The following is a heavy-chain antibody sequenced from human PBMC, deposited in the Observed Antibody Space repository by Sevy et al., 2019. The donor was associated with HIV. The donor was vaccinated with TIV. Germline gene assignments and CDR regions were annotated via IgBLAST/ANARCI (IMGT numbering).Heavy chain of an antibody. V-gene: IGHV3-48*03. J-gene: IGHJ4*02. Sequence: GGSLRLSCAASGFTFSSFEMNWVRQTPGKGLEWVSFISSSGSLIYYADSVKGRFTISRDNAKNSLYLQMNSLRAEDTGVYYCTRDLPPSATTVAHFDYWGQGTLVTVFS. D-gene: IGHD4-17*01. CDR3: TRDLPPSATTVAHFDY. CDR1: GFTFSSFE. CDR2: ISSSGSLI.